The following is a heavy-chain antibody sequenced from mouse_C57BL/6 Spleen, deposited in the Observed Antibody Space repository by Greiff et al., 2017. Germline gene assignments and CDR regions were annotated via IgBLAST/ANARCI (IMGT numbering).Heavy chain of an antibody. CDR2: ISSGSSSI. CDR3: AREDDGAYY. CDR1: GFTFSDHG. V-gene: IGHV5-17*01. D-gene: IGHD2-12*01. J-gene: IGHJ2*01. Sequence: EVTLVESGGGLVKPGGSLKLSCAASGFTFSDHGMHWVRQAPEKGLEWVAYISSGSSSIYYADTVKGRLIISRDNAKNTLFLQMTSLRSEDTAMYYCAREDDGAYYWGTSTTLAV.